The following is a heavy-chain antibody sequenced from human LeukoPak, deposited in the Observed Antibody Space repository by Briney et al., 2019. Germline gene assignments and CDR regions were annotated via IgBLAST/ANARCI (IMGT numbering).Heavy chain of an antibody. Sequence: GGSLRLSCAASGFTFSDYDINWVSQVPGKGLEWVSYISSSSTTIFYADSVEGRFTISRDNAKSSLFLQMNSLRAEDTAVYYCARDRRGPYGDYYYYGMDVWGQGTTVTVSS. D-gene: IGHD4-17*01. CDR1: GFTFSDYD. CDR2: ISSSSTTI. V-gene: IGHV3-48*04. J-gene: IGHJ6*02. CDR3: ARDRRGPYGDYYYYGMDV.